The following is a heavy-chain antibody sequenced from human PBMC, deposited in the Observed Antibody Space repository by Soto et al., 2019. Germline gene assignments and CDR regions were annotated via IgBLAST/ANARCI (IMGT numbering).Heavy chain of an antibody. D-gene: IGHD3-3*01. V-gene: IGHV3-15*07. Sequence: EVQLVESGGDLVKPGGSLRLSCAASGFTFYTAWLNWVRQAPGKGLEWVGRIKSKNDGETTDYATPVKGRFTISRDDSINTLYLQMNSLKTDDTAVYYCVTDTRGSWGQGTLVTVSS. CDR1: GFTFYTAW. CDR3: VTDTRGS. CDR2: IKSKNDGETT. J-gene: IGHJ5*02.